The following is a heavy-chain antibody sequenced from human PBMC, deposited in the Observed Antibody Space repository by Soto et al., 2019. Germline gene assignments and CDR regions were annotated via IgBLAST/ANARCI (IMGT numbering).Heavy chain of an antibody. V-gene: IGHV4-34*01. D-gene: IGHD5-18*01. Sequence: SETLSLTCAVYGGSFSGYYWSWIRQPPGKGLEWIGEINHSGSSNYNPSLKSRVTISVDTSKNQLPLKLNSVTAADTAVYYCASQQGIVDTALVLGNFWGQGTQVTVSS. CDR3: ASQQGIVDTALVLGNF. CDR1: GGSFSGYY. CDR2: INHSGSS. J-gene: IGHJ4*02.